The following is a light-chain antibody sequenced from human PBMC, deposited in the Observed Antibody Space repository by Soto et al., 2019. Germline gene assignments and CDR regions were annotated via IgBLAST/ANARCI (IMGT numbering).Light chain of an antibody. V-gene: IGKV1-17*01. CDR1: QAIRND. Sequence: DLQMTQSPSSLSASVGDSVTITCRASQAIRNDLIWYKQKPWKAPERLIYAASSLQSGVPSRFIGSGFGTEFTLTINSLQLEDFATYYCLQHNTYPWTFGQGTKVEIK. J-gene: IGKJ1*01. CDR3: LQHNTYPWT. CDR2: AAS.